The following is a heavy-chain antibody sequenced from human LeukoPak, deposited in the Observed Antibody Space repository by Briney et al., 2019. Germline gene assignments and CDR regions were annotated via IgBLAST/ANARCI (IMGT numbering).Heavy chain of an antibody. V-gene: IGHV4-59*08. D-gene: IGHD4-17*01. Sequence: PSEPLSLTCTAAGGSISSYYWSGIREPPGKGLEWIGNIYYSGGTNYNPSLKRRLTISVDAAKNQFSLKLSTVTAKDTAVYYCASRTTLTQRHFDPWGQGTLVTVSS. CDR2: IYYSGGT. J-gene: IGHJ5*02. CDR1: GGSISSYY. CDR3: ASRTTLTQRHFDP.